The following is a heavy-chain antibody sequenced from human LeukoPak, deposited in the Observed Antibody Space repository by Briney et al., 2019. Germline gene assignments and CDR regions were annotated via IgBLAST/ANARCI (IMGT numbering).Heavy chain of an antibody. J-gene: IGHJ4*02. CDR1: RYTFTSYD. CDR2: MNPNTGRT. D-gene: IGHD3-10*01. Sequence: ASVKVSCKASRYTFTSYDINWVREAAGQGLEWMGWMNPNTGRTGYAQKFQGRITMTRDTSINTAYMELTNLRSEDTAIYYCARLSQTPDYYTLGGYYYLGYWGQGTPVTVSS. CDR3: ARLSQTPDYYTLGGYYYLGY. V-gene: IGHV1-8*01.